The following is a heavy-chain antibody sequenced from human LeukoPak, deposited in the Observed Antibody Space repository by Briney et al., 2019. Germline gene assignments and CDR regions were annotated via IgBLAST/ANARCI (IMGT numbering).Heavy chain of an antibody. CDR1: GFTSSSYW. J-gene: IGHJ4*02. D-gene: IGHD3-22*01. CDR2: INTDGSST. CDR3: ARTPYYYDSTGFYLSDYYFDY. V-gene: IGHV3-74*01. Sequence: PGGSLRLSCAAAGFTSSSYWMHWVRQAPGKGLVWVSRINTDGSSTIYADSVKGRFTISRDNARNSLYLQMNSLRAEDTAVYYCARTPYYYDSTGFYLSDYYFDYWGQGTLVTVSS.